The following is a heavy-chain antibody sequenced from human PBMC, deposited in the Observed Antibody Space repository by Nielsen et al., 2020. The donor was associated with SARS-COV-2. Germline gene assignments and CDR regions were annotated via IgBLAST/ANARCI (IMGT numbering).Heavy chain of an antibody. D-gene: IGHD3-16*01. CDR2: INPYSGGT. CDR1: GYTFTDYY. Sequence: ASVKVSCKASGYTFTDYYIHWVRQAPGQGLEWMGRINPYSGGTNYAQKFQGRVTLTRDTSINTAYMELGGLRSDDTAVYYCAKAGVMITFGGDVDYFESWGQGTLVTVSS. V-gene: IGHV1-2*06. CDR3: AKAGVMITFGGDVDYFES. J-gene: IGHJ4*02.